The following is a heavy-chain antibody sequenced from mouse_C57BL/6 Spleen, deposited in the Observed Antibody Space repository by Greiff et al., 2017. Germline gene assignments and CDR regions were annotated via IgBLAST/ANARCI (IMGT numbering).Heavy chain of an antibody. D-gene: IGHD3-2*02. CDR2: ISYSGST. Sequence: EVQLVESGPGMVKPSQSLSLTCTVTGYSITSGYDWHWIRHFPGNKLEWMGYISYSGSTNYNPSLKSRISITHDTSKNHFFLKLNSVTTEDTATYYCARGGSGYDAMDYWGQGTSVTVSS. J-gene: IGHJ4*01. V-gene: IGHV3-1*01. CDR3: ARGGSGYDAMDY. CDR1: GYSITSGYD.